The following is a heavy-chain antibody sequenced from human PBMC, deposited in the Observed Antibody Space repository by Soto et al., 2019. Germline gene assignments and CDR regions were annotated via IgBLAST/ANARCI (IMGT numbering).Heavy chain of an antibody. V-gene: IGHV1-69*01. D-gene: IGHD6-19*01. CDR2: IIPIFGTA. J-gene: IGHJ5*02. CDR3: SRVIAVDDMSWLDR. CDR1: SRSFPCHY. Sequence: KVGYECSSRSFPCHYKKWVRQAPGQGLEWMGGIIPIFGTANYAQKFQGRVTITANESTSTAYMELSSLRSEDTAVYYFSRVIAVDDMSWLDRHGHGTLVP.